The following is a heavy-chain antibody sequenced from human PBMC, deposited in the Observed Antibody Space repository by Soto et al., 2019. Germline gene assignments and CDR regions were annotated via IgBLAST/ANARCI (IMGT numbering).Heavy chain of an antibody. CDR3: ARGPRLNSPKFSCDY. D-gene: IGHD1-1*01. V-gene: IGHV3-48*02. J-gene: IGHJ4*02. CDR1: GFTFSTYA. Sequence: LRRSCAASGFTFSTYAVNGLRQAPGKGLEWLSYISSSSATIYYADSVKGRFTISRDNGKNSLFLQMDSLRDEDTAVYYCARGPRLNSPKFSCDYWGRGTLVTVSS. CDR2: ISSSSATI.